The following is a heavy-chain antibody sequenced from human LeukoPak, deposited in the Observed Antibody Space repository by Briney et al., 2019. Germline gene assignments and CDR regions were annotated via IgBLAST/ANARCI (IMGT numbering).Heavy chain of an antibody. V-gene: IGHV3-23*01. CDR3: ARDIGSHYDSSGYFDY. CDR2: ISGSGDNT. Sequence: GGSLRLSCAASGFTFSGFAMSWVRRTPGKGLEWVSGISGSGDNTLYADSVKGRFTISRDNAKNSLYLQMNSLRAEDTAVYYCARDIGSHYDSSGYFDYWGQGTLVTVSS. CDR1: GFTFSGFA. J-gene: IGHJ4*02. D-gene: IGHD3-22*01.